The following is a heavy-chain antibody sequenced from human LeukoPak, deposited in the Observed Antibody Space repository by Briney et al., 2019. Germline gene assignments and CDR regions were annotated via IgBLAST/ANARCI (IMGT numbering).Heavy chain of an antibody. CDR2: IKQDGSEK. J-gene: IGHJ4*02. CDR1: GFTFSNYW. CDR3: ASGLYSSWFGVYFDY. Sequence: PGGSLRLSCAASGFTFSNYWMSWVRQAPGKGLEWVANIKQDGSEKYYVDSVKGRFTISRDNAKNSLYLQMNSLRAEDTAVYYCASGLYSSWFGVYFDYWGQGTLVTVSS. V-gene: IGHV3-7*01. D-gene: IGHD6-13*01.